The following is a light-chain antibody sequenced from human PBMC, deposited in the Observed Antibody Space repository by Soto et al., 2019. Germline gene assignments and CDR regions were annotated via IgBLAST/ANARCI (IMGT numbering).Light chain of an antibody. CDR2: GAF. V-gene: IGKV3-20*01. J-gene: IGKJ4*01. CDR1: QSISSSY. Sequence: EIVLTQSPDTLSLSPGERATLSCRASQSISSSYLAWYQQKPSQAPRLLIYGAFSRATGIPDRFSGSGSGTDFTLTISRLEPEDFALYFCQQFGSLVTFGGGTKVEIK. CDR3: QQFGSLVT.